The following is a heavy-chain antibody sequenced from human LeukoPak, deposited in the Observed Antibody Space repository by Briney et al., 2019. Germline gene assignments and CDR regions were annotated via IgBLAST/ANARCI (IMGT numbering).Heavy chain of an antibody. D-gene: IGHD3-10*01. J-gene: IGHJ3*02. CDR3: ARAGDAFDM. Sequence: QPGRSLRLSCAASGFTFSSYGMHWVRQAPGKGLEWVAVIWYDGSDKYYADSVKGRLTISRDNSKKTLFLQMNSLRAEDTAVYYCARAGDAFDMWGQGTMVTVSS. CDR1: GFTFSSYG. CDR2: IWYDGSDK. V-gene: IGHV3-33*01.